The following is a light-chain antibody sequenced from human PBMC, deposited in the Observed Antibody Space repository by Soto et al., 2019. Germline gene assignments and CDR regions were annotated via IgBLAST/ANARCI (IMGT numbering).Light chain of an antibody. V-gene: IGKV3-20*01. J-gene: IGKJ1*01. CDR1: QSVSSTY. Sequence: EIVLTQSPGTLSLSQGERATLSCRASQSVSSTYLAWYQQKAGQAPRLLIYDASSRATGIPDRFSGSGSGTDFTLTISRLEPEDFAVYYCQQYGSSPRTFGQGTKVDIK. CDR3: QQYGSSPRT. CDR2: DAS.